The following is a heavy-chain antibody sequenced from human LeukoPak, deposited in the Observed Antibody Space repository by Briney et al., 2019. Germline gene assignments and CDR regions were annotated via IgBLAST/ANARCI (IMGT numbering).Heavy chain of an antibody. CDR1: GFTINNYW. J-gene: IGHJ4*02. V-gene: IGHV3-7*01. Sequence: PGGSLRLSCAASGFTINNYWMSWVRQAPGKGLEWVANIKQDGSEKYYVDSVKGRFTISRDNAKNSVYPQMNSLRAEDAAVYYCARENTAVPGGDCWGQGTLVTVSS. CDR2: IKQDGSEK. CDR3: ARENTAVPGGDC. D-gene: IGHD5-18*01.